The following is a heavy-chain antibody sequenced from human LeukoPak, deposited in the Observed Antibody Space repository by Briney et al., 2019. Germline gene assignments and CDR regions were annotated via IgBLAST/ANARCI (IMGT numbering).Heavy chain of an antibody. V-gene: IGHV4-59*01. Sequence: SETLSLTCTVSGGSISSYYWSWIRQPPGKGLEWIGYIYYSGSTNYNPSLKSRVTISVDTSRNQFSLKLSSVTAADTAVYYCARDLGMYYFDYWGQGTLVTVSS. D-gene: IGHD7-27*01. CDR2: IYYSGST. J-gene: IGHJ4*02. CDR3: ARDLGMYYFDY. CDR1: GGSISSYY.